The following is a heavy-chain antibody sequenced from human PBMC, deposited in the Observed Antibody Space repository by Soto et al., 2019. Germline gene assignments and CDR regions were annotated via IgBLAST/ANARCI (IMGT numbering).Heavy chain of an antibody. D-gene: IGHD3-22*01. V-gene: IGHV4-39*01. CDR1: GGSISSSSYC. Sequence: PSETLSLTCTVSGGSISSSSYCWGWIRQPPGKGLEWIGSIYYSGSTYYNPSLKSRVTISVDTSKKQFSLKLSSVTAADTAVYYCARRHDYYDSSGYLSHFDYWGQGTLVTVSS. CDR3: ARRHDYYDSSGYLSHFDY. J-gene: IGHJ4*02. CDR2: IYYSGST.